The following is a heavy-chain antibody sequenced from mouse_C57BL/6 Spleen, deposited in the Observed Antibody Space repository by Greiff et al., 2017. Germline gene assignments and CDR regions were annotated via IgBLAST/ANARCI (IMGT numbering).Heavy chain of an antibody. CDR3: ARGLRSAWFAY. V-gene: IGHV3-1*01. CDR2: ISYSGST. D-gene: IGHD1-1*01. Sequence: EVQLVESGPGMVKPSQSLSLTCTVTGYSITSGYDWHWIRHFPGNKLEWMGYISYSGSTNYNPSLKSRISITHDTSKNHFFLKLNSVTTEDTATYYCARGLRSAWFAYWGQGTLVTVSA. J-gene: IGHJ3*01. CDR1: GYSITSGYD.